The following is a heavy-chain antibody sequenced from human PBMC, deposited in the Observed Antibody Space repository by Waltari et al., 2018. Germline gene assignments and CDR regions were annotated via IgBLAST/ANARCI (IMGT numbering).Heavy chain of an antibody. V-gene: IGHV4-4*02. Sequence: QLQLQQSGPGLVKPSESLFLSCAVSGDSVSNNYWWSWVRQPPGKGLEWIGQIHGTGKTNYNPSLESRVTVSMDTSNNQFSLRVTSPTAADTAVHFCARDRGRGLYLDSWGQGTLVTVS. D-gene: IGHD1-26*01. CDR2: IHGTGKT. CDR3: ARDRGRGLYLDS. CDR1: GDSVSNNYW. J-gene: IGHJ4*02.